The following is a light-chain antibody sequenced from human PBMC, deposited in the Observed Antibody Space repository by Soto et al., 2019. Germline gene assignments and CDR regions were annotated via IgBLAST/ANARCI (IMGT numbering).Light chain of an antibody. V-gene: IGKV3-20*01. CDR3: QQYGYSPRT. CDR2: GAS. Sequence: EIVLTQSPGTLSLSPGERATLSCRASQSVSSNLAWYQQKPGQAPRLLIYGASSRATGLPDRFSGSGTATDFTLTISSLDPEDFAVHFCQQYGYSPRTFGQGSKVDIK. CDR1: QSVSSN. J-gene: IGKJ1*01.